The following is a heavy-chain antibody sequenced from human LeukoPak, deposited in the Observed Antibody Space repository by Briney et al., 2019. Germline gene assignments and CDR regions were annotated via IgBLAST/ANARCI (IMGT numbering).Heavy chain of an antibody. CDR3: ASQVGGSGYRGAFDY. V-gene: IGHV4-4*02. J-gene: IGHJ4*02. CDR2: IYHSGST. D-gene: IGHD3-22*01. Sequence: SETLSLTCAVSGGSISSSNWWSWVRQPPGKGLEWIGEIYHSGSTNYNPSLKSRVTISVDTSKNQFSLKLSSVTAADTAVYYCASQVGGSGYRGAFDYWGQGTLVTVSS. CDR1: GGSISSSNW.